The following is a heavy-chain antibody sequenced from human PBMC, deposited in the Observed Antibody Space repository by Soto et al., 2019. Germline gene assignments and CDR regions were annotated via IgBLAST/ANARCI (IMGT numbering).Heavy chain of an antibody. CDR3: VKDGGDSGAHFDN. CDR2: ISYDGNNK. Sequence: QVQLVESGGGVVQPGRSLRLSCAASGFTFSDYGMHWVRQAPGKGLEWVAVISYDGNNKYYADSVKGRFTISRDNSKNTLYLQMNSLRTEDTAVFYCVKDGGDSGAHFDNWGQGTLVTVSS. V-gene: IGHV3-30*18. J-gene: IGHJ4*02. D-gene: IGHD6-25*01. CDR1: GFTFSDYG.